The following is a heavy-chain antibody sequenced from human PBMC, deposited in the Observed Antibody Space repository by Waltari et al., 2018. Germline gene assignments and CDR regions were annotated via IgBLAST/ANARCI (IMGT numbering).Heavy chain of an antibody. CDR2: ISSSSSDI. J-gene: IGHJ4*02. V-gene: IGHV3-21*01. CDR1: GFTFSSYS. CDR3: ARDRTPEGVAAAGPKDY. Sequence: EVQLVESGGGLVKPGWSLRRSCAASGFTFSSYSMNWVRQAPGKGLEWVSSISSSSSDISYADSVKGRFTISRDNAKNSLYLQMNSLRDEDTAVYYCARDRTPEGVAAAGPKDYWGQGTLVTVSS. D-gene: IGHD6-13*01.